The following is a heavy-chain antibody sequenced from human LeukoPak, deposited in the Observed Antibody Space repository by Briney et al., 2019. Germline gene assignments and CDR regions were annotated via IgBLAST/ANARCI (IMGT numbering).Heavy chain of an antibody. CDR1: GYSFTSYW. CDR2: IYPGDSDT. V-gene: IGHV5-51*01. Sequence: GESLKISCKGSGYSFTSYWIGWVRQMPGKGLEWMGIIYPGDSDTTYSPSFQGQVTISADKPISTAYLQWGSLKASDTAMYYCARHYYDSNGYYYLDYWGQGTLVTVSS. CDR3: ARHYYDSNGYYYLDY. J-gene: IGHJ4*02. D-gene: IGHD3-22*01.